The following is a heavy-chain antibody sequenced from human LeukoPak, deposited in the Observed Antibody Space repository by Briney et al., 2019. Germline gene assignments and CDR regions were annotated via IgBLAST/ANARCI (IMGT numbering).Heavy chain of an antibody. J-gene: IGHJ4*02. CDR3: AKRVRSSWYGYFDY. Sequence: GGSLRLSCAASGFTFSSYGMSWVRQAPGKGLEWVSGISGSGGTTYHADSVKGRFTISRDNSKNTLYLQMDSLRAEDTAVYYCAKRVRSSWYGYFDYWGQGTLVTVSS. V-gene: IGHV3-23*01. CDR2: ISGSGGTT. D-gene: IGHD6-13*01. CDR1: GFTFSSYG.